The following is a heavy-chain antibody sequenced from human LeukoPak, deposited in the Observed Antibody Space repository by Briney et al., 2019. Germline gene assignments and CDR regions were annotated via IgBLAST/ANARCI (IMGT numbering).Heavy chain of an antibody. CDR1: GFIFSDYW. V-gene: IGHV3-74*01. Sequence: PGGSLRLSCAASGFIFSDYWMHWVRQAPGKGLVWVSRINSDGSSTSHADSVKGRFTISRDNAKNTLYLQMNSLRAEDTAVYYCARVQRAAAAIPGDSYNWFDPWGQGTLVTVSS. J-gene: IGHJ5*02. D-gene: IGHD6-13*01. CDR3: ARVQRAAAAIPGDSYNWFDP. CDR2: INSDGSST.